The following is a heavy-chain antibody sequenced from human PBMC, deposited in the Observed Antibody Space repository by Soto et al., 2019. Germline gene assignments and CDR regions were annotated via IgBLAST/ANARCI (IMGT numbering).Heavy chain of an antibody. CDR2: IYYSGST. V-gene: IGHV4-31*03. Sequence: PSETLSLTCTVSGGSISSGGYYWSWIRQHPGKGLECIGYIYYSGSTYYNTSLKSRVTISVDTSKNQFSLKLSSVTAADTAVYYCARDRNPGGGFDPWGQGTMGTVSS. J-gene: IGHJ5*02. CDR1: GGSISSGGYY. D-gene: IGHD3-16*01. CDR3: ARDRNPGGGFDP.